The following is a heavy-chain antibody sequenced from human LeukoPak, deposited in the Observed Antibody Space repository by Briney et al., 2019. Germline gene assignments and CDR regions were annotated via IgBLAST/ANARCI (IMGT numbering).Heavy chain of an antibody. J-gene: IGHJ4*02. Sequence: GGSLRPSCAASGFTFSSYGMHWVRQAPGKGLEWEAVIWYDGSNKYYADSVKGRFTISRDNSKNTLYLQMNSLRAEDTAVYYCARDGGYYYYDSSGFDYWGQGTLVTVSS. V-gene: IGHV3-33*01. CDR1: GFTFSSYG. D-gene: IGHD3-22*01. CDR3: ARDGGYYYYDSSGFDY. CDR2: IWYDGSNK.